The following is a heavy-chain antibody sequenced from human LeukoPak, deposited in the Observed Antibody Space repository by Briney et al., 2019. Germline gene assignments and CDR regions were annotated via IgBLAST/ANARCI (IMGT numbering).Heavy chain of an antibody. CDR2: ISHDGSNK. V-gene: IGHV3-30-3*01. D-gene: IGHD2-21*02. Sequence: PGGSLRLSCAASGFTFSSYAMHWVRQAPGKGLEWVAVISHDGSNKYYADSVKGRFTISRDNSKNTLYLQMNSLRAEDTAVYYCARDSYTYCGGDCYIDYGGQGTLVTVSS. CDR1: GFTFSSYA. J-gene: IGHJ4*02. CDR3: ARDSYTYCGGDCYIDY.